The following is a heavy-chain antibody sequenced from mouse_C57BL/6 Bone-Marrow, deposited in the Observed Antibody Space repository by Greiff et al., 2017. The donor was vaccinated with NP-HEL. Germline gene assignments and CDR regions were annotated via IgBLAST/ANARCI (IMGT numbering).Heavy chain of an antibody. CDR1: GYTFTSYW. D-gene: IGHD1-1*01. CDR2: IDPSDSYT. CDR3: AKRGRKVYYAMDY. Sequence: QVQLQQPGAELVMPGASVKLSCKASGYTFTSYWMHWVKQRPGQGLEWIGEIDPSDSYTNYNQKFKGKSTLTVDKSSSTAYMELRSLTSEDSAVYYCAKRGRKVYYAMDYWGQGTSVTVSS. V-gene: IGHV1-69*01. J-gene: IGHJ4*01.